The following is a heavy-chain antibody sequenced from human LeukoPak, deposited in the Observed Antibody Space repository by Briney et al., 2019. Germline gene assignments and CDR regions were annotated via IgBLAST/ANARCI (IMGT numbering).Heavy chain of an antibody. D-gene: IGHD5-18*01. CDR1: GGSISTYY. J-gene: IGHJ4*02. CDR3: ARGDAAMNLVRN. Sequence: SETLSLTCTVSGGSISTYYWSWIRQPPGKGLEWIGYIYYRGSTNYNPSLKSRVTISVDTSKNQFSLKLRSVTAADTAVYYCARGDAAMNLVRNWGQGTLVTVYS. CDR2: IYYRGST. V-gene: IGHV4-59*01.